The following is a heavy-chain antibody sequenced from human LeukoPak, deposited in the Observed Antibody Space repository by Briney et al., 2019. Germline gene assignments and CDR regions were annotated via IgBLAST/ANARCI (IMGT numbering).Heavy chain of an antibody. CDR3: ASENIVVVVAATLFDY. Sequence: KPSETLSLTCTVSGGSISSYYWSWIRQPPGKGLEWIGRIYTSGSTNYNPSLKSRVTMSVDTSKNQFSLKLSSVTAADTAVYYCASENIVVVVAATLFDYWGQGTLVTVSS. D-gene: IGHD2-15*01. CDR1: GGSISSYY. CDR2: IYTSGST. J-gene: IGHJ4*02. V-gene: IGHV4-4*07.